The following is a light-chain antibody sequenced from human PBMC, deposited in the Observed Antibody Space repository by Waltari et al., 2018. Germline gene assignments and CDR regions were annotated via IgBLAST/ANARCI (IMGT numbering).Light chain of an antibody. CDR3: ASYTPSSALV. V-gene: IGLV2-18*02. Sequence: QSALTQPPSVSGSPGQSVTISCTGSNSDVGAYYRVSWYQQSPGTAPKVVIYEVSNRPSGVPDRFSRSKSGNTASLTISGLQAEDEADYYCASYTPSSALVFGGGTKVTVL. J-gene: IGLJ2*01. CDR2: EVS. CDR1: NSDVGAYYR.